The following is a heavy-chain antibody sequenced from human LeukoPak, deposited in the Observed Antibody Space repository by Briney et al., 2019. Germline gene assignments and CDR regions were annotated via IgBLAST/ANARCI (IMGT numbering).Heavy chain of an antibody. J-gene: IGHJ4*02. CDR1: GYTFTGYY. Sequence: ASVKVSCKASGYTFTGYYMHWVRQAPGQGLEWMGWINPNSGGTNYAQKFQGRVTMTRDTSISTAYMELSRLRADDTAVYYCARVWGYSTGRQPPTARADFDHWGQGTLVTVSS. D-gene: IGHD6-19*01. CDR3: ARVWGYSTGRQPPTARADFDH. CDR2: INPNSGGT. V-gene: IGHV1-2*02.